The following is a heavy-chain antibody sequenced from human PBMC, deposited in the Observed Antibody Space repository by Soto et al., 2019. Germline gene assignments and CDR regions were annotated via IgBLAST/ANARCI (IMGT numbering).Heavy chain of an antibody. Sequence: PGGSLRLSCAASGFTFSSYNMEWVRQAPGKGLEWVTVISFDGSNKYYADSVQGRFTISRDNSKNTAYLEMNSLKPEDTAVYYCAREVGTFYYHYGMDVWGQGTTVTVSS. CDR3: AREVGTFYYHYGMDV. CDR2: ISFDGSNK. D-gene: IGHD2-21*02. CDR1: GFTFSSYN. V-gene: IGHV3-30-3*01. J-gene: IGHJ6*02.